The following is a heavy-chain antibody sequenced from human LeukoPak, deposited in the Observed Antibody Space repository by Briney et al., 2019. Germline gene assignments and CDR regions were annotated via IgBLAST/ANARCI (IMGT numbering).Heavy chain of an antibody. V-gene: IGHV1-2*02. Sequence: ASVKVSCKASGYTFTGYYMPWVRQAPGQGLEWMGWINPNSGGTNYAQKFRGRVTMTRDTSISTAYMELSRLRSDDTAVYYCARDRYYGSGNQGPWGQGTLVTVSS. CDR2: INPNSGGT. D-gene: IGHD3-10*01. CDR1: GYTFTGYY. CDR3: ARDRYYGSGNQGP. J-gene: IGHJ5*02.